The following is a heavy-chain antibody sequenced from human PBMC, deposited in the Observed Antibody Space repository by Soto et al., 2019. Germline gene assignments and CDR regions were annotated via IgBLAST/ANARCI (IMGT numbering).Heavy chain of an antibody. CDR3: VREAYNGYGHAFDS. CDR1: GVPISTYY. V-gene: IGHV4-59*01. D-gene: IGHD5-12*01. J-gene: IGHJ4*02. Sequence: PSETLSLTCAVSGVPISTYYWSWIRQPPGKGLEWIGYNYHSGTTNYNPSLKSRVTISVDTYKNQFSLRLTSVTAADTAIYYCVREAYNGYGHAFDSWGQGTLVTVSS. CDR2: NYHSGTT.